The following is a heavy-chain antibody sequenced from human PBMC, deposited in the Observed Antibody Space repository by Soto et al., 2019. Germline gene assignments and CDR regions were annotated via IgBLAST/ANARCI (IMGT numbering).Heavy chain of an antibody. CDR1: GGSISSYY. J-gene: IGHJ3*02. CDR2: IYYSGST. Sequence: QVQLQESGPGLVKPSETLSLTCTVSGGSISSYYWSWIRQPPGKGLEWIGYIYYSGSTNYNPSLKSRVTISVDTSKNHFSLKLSSVTAADTAVYYCARALILTGYYIHDAFDIWGQGTMVTVSS. V-gene: IGHV4-59*01. D-gene: IGHD3-9*01. CDR3: ARALILTGYYIHDAFDI.